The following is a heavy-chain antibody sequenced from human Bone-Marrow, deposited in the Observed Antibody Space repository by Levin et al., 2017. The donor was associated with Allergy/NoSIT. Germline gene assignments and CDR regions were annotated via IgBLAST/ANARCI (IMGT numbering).Heavy chain of an antibody. J-gene: IGHJ4*02. CDR3: ARGYHYGSGTPDY. CDR2: INSDGSIT. V-gene: IGHV3-74*01. CDR1: GFTFSSYW. D-gene: IGHD3-10*01. Sequence: GESLKISCAASGFTFSSYWMHWVRQAPGKGLVWVSRINSDGSITSYADSVKGRFTISRDNAKNTLYLQMNSLRAEDTAVYYCARGYHYGSGTPDYWGQGTLVTVSS.